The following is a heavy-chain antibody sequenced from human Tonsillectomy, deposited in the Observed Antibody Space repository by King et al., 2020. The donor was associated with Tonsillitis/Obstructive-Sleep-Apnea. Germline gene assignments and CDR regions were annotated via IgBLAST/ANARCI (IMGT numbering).Heavy chain of an antibody. D-gene: IGHD1-26*01. CDR3: ASGRGSYTITDF. CDR1: GYSISSGYY. CDR2: ISRSGST. Sequence: QLQLQESGPGLVKPSETLSLTCTVSGYSISSGYYWGWIRQPPGKGLEWIGSISRSGSTNYNPSLKSRVTISLDTSKNQFSLNLSSVAAADTAGYYCASGRGSYTITDFWGQGTLVTVSS. J-gene: IGHJ4*02. V-gene: IGHV4-38-2*02.